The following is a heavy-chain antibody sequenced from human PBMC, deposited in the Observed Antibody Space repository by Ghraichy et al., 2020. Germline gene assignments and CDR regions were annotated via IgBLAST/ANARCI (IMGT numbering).Heavy chain of an antibody. D-gene: IGHD3-16*01. CDR2: ISGSGGST. Sequence: GGSLRLSCAASGFTFSSYAMSWVRQAPGKGLEWVSTISGSGGSTYYADSVKGRFTISRDNSKNTLYLQMNSLRAEDTAVYYCAKLKAPRGFEGGPIDYWGQGTLVTVSS. CDR3: AKLKAPRGFEGGPIDY. J-gene: IGHJ4*02. CDR1: GFTFSSYA. V-gene: IGHV3-23*01.